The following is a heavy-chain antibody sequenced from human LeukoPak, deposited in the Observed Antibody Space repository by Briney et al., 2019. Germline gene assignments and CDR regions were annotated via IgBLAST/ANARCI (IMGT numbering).Heavy chain of an antibody. Sequence: PGGSLRLSCAASGFTFSSYSMNWVRQAPGKGLEWVSYSSYSSSTIFYADSVKGRFTNSRDNAKNSLYLQMNSLRAEDTAVYYCARIAASAMNYWGQGTLVTVSS. J-gene: IGHJ4*02. CDR1: GFTFSSYS. CDR2: SSYSSSTI. D-gene: IGHD6-25*01. CDR3: ARIAASAMNY. V-gene: IGHV3-48*01.